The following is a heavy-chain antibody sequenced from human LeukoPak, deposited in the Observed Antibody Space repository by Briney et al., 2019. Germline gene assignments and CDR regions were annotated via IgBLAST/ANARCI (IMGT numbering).Heavy chain of an antibody. CDR3: ARGYYYGSGSYPWFDP. CDR1: GGSISSYY. J-gene: IGHJ5*02. Sequence: PSETLSLTCTVSGGSISSYYWSWIRQPPGKGLEWIGYIYYSGSTNYNPSLKSRVTISVDTSKNQFSLKLSSVTAAGTAVYYCARGYYYGSGSYPWFDPWGQGTLVTVSS. CDR2: IYYSGST. D-gene: IGHD3-10*01. V-gene: IGHV4-59*08.